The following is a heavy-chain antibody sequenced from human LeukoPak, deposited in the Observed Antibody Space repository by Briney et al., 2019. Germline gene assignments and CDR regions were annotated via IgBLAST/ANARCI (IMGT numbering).Heavy chain of an antibody. CDR1: GGSFSGYY. CDR3: ARGRALHGSGSYYFDY. Sequence: SETLSLTCAVYGGSFSGYYWSLIRQPPGKGLEWIGEINHSGSTNYNPSLKSRVTISVDTSKNQFSLKLSSVTAADTAEYYCARGRALHGSGSYYFDYWGQGTLVTVSS. V-gene: IGHV4-34*01. CDR2: INHSGST. J-gene: IGHJ4*02. D-gene: IGHD3-10*01.